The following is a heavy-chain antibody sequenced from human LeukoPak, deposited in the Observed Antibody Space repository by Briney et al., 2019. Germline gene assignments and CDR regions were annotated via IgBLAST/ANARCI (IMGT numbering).Heavy chain of an antibody. CDR2: INHSGST. CDR1: GGSFSGYY. V-gene: IGHV4-34*01. Sequence: SETLSLTCAVYGGSFSGYYWSWIRQPPGKGLEWIGEINHSGSTNYNPSLKSRVTISVDTSKNQFSLKLSSVTAADTAVYYCARVGFWRGYYTRWFDPWGQGTLVTVSS. CDR3: ARVGFWRGYYTRWFDP. J-gene: IGHJ5*02. D-gene: IGHD3-3*01.